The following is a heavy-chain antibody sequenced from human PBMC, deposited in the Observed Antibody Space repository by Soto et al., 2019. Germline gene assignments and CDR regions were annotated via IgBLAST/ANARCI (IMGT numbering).Heavy chain of an antibody. V-gene: IGHV3-23*01. CDR1: GFTFHTFA. Sequence: LRLSCVTSGFTFHTFAMSWVLRAPGKGVEWVSAISISGDRTYYADSVKGRFFISRDNSNNTLFLRVSSLRVEDTATSYCAKAGSSGWSNYFDHWGQGTPVTVSS. CDR3: AKAGSSGWSNYFDH. CDR2: ISISGDRT. J-gene: IGHJ4*02. D-gene: IGHD6-19*01.